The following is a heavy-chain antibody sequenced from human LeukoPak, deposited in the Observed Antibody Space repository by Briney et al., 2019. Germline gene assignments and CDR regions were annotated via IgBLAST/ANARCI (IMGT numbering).Heavy chain of an antibody. CDR1: GGSISSGGYS. Sequence: SETLSLTCAVSGGSISSGGYSWSWIRQPPGKGLEWIGYIYYSGSTYYNPSLKSRVTISVDTSKNQFSLKLSSVTAADTAVYYCARAGYSSGWYLVDYWGQGTLVTVSS. J-gene: IGHJ4*02. V-gene: IGHV4-30-4*08. CDR2: IYYSGST. D-gene: IGHD6-19*01. CDR3: ARAGYSSGWYLVDY.